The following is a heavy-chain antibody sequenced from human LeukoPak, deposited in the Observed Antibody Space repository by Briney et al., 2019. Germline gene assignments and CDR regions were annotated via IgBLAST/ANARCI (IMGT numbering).Heavy chain of an antibody. CDR2: ISSSGSTI. CDR1: GFTFSSYE. D-gene: IGHD4-23*01. CDR3: ARVTKKVTPLPWVPRSGNNWFDP. J-gene: IGHJ5*02. V-gene: IGHV3-48*03. Sequence: GGSLRLSCAASGFTFSSYEMNWVRQAPGKGLEWVSYISSSGSTIYYADSVKGRFTISRDNAKNTLYLQMNSLRAEDTAVYYCARVTKKVTPLPWVPRSGNNWFDPWGKGPLVTVSS.